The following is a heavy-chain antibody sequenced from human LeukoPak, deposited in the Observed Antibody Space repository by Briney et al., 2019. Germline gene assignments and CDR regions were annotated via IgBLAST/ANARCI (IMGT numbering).Heavy chain of an antibody. Sequence: SETLSLTCTVSGDSISSSDYYWVWIRQPPGKGLGWIGTISYSGSTYYNPSLQSRVTISVDTSKNQFSLELSSVTAADTAVYYCARGSRRLADFHYWGQGTLVTVSS. J-gene: IGHJ4*02. CDR2: ISYSGST. CDR1: GDSISSSDYY. D-gene: IGHD1-26*01. CDR3: ARGSRRLADFHY. V-gene: IGHV4-39*01.